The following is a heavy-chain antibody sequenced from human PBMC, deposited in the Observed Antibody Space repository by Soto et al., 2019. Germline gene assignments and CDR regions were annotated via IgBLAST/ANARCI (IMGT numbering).Heavy chain of an antibody. CDR1: GYTFTSYA. CDR3: ARDRPYYYGMDA. V-gene: IGHV1-3*01. CDR2: INAGNGNT. Sequence: ASVKVSCKASGYTFTSYAMHWVRQAPGQRLEWMGWINAGNGNTKYSQKFQGRVTITRDTSASTAYMELSSLRSEDTAVYYCARDRPYYYGMDAWGQGTTVTVSS. J-gene: IGHJ6*02.